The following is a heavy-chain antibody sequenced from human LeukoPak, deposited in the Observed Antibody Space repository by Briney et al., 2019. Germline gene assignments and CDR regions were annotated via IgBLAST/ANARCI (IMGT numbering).Heavy chain of an antibody. Sequence: GGSLRLSCAASGFTFSSYSMNWVRQAPGKGLEWVSSISSSSSYIYYADSVKGRFTIFRDNAKNSLYLQMNSLRAEDTAVYYCARDFWSGYYTPPPYYMDVWGKGTTVTVSS. CDR2: ISSSSSYI. CDR3: ARDFWSGYYTPPPYYMDV. V-gene: IGHV3-21*01. CDR1: GFTFSSYS. D-gene: IGHD3-3*01. J-gene: IGHJ6*03.